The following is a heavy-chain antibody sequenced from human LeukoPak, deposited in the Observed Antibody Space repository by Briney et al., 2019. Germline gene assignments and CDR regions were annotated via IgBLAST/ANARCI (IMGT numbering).Heavy chain of an antibody. CDR2: INKDGGVK. CDR3: AGEVRGDAFDE. D-gene: IGHD3-16*01. J-gene: IGHJ3*01. Sequence: PGGSLRLSCTDSGFTFSSFWVNWVRQAPGKGLEWVANINKDGGVKQYLGSVRGRFTISRDNAKNSVYLQMNNLRDEDTAVYSCAGEVRGDAFDEWGQGTMVTVSS. CDR1: GFTFSSFW. V-gene: IGHV3-7*01.